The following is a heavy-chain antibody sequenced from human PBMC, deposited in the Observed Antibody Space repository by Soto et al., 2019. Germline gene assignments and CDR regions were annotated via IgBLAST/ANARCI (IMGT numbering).Heavy chain of an antibody. J-gene: IGHJ4*02. CDR3: ARASGYTHGHDPYYFDS. CDR2: MNPYSGKT. CDR1: GYTFTTFD. D-gene: IGHD5-12*01. V-gene: IGHV1-8*01. Sequence: ASVKVSCKSSGYTFTTFDINWVRQAPGQGLEWIGWMNPYSGKTGYAQKFRDRVTMTRNASISTAHMELSGLISEDSALYYCARASGYTHGHDPYYFDSWGQGTLVTVSS.